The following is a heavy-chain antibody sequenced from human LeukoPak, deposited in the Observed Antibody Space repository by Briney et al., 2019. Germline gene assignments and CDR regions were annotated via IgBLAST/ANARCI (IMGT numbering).Heavy chain of an antibody. Sequence: AASVKVSCKASGYTFTSYDINWVRQATGQGLEWMGWMNPNSGNTGYAQKFQGRVTITRNTSISTAYMELSSLRSEDTAVYYCARGDSSSWYPYYYMDVWGKGTTVTISS. CDR2: MNPNSGNT. D-gene: IGHD6-13*01. CDR1: GYTFTSYD. J-gene: IGHJ6*03. CDR3: ARGDSSSWYPYYYMDV. V-gene: IGHV1-8*03.